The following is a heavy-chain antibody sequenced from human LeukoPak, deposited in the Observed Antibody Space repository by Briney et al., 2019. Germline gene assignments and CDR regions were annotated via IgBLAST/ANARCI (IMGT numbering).Heavy chain of an antibody. CDR3: ARLSIIKYRPEGYFDH. V-gene: IGHV3-11*04. J-gene: IGHJ4*02. CDR1: GFAFSESY. CDR2: MDGSGEII. Sequence: PGGSLRLSCAASGFAFSESYMSWVRQAPGKGLEWISYMDGSGEIIHYASSVRGRFTNSRDNAKESLYLQMNSLRAEDTALYYCARLSIIKYRPEGYFDHWGQGTLATVSS. D-gene: IGHD3-10*01.